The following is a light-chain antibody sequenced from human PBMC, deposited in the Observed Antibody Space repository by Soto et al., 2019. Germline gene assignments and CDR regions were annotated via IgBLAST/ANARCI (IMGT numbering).Light chain of an antibody. Sequence: EIVLTQSPGTLSLSPGEKANISCRASQSVNSGYLAWFQQKTGQPPRLLIYGAASRASCVPDRFSGSGSGTDFSLTISRLEPEDFAVYYCQQYGSSPPKTVGQGTKVDIK. J-gene: IGKJ1*01. V-gene: IGKV3-20*01. CDR3: QQYGSSPPKT. CDR1: QSVNSGY. CDR2: GAA.